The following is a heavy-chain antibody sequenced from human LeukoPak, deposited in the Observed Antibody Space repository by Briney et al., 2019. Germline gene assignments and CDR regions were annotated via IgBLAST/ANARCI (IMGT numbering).Heavy chain of an antibody. CDR1: GFIVSSNY. CDR2: LYISGGT. V-gene: IGHV3-53*01. Sequence: GGSLRLSCAASGFIVSSNYMTWVRRAPGKGLEWVSILYISGGTYYADSVKGRFTISRDNSKNTVYLQMNSLRAEDTAVYYCAGHFDSATNYWGQGTLVTVSS. CDR3: AGHFDSATNY. D-gene: IGHD3-10*01. J-gene: IGHJ4*02.